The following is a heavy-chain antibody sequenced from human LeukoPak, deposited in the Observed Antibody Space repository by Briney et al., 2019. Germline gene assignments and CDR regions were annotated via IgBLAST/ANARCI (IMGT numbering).Heavy chain of an antibody. J-gene: IGHJ4*02. CDR3: ARGPELERFDY. D-gene: IGHD1-1*01. CDR2: IIPMFGTA. V-gene: IGHV1-69*05. CDR1: GGTFSSYA. Sequence: SVKVSCKASGGTFSSYAISWVRQAPGQGLEWMGGIIPMFGTANYAQKFQGRVTITTDESTSTAYMELSSLRSEDTAVYYCARGPELERFDYWGRGTLVTVSS.